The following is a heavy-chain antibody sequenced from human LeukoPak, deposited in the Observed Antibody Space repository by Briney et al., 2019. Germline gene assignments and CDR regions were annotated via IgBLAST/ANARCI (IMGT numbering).Heavy chain of an antibody. V-gene: IGHV3-33*06. CDR3: AKDRIAAAGTGGNWFDP. D-gene: IGHD6-13*01. J-gene: IGHJ5*02. CDR2: IWYDGSNK. CDR1: GFTFSSHG. Sequence: GRSLRLSCAASGFTFSSHGMHWVRQAPGKGLEWVAVIWYDGSNKYYADSVKGRFTISRDISKNTLYLQMNSLRAEDTAVYYCAKDRIAAAGTGGNWFDPWGQGTLVTVSS.